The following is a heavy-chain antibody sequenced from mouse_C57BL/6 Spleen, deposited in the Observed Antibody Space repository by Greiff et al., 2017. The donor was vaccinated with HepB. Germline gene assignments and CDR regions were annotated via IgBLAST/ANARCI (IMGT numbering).Heavy chain of an antibody. CDR2: IYPGSGNT. CDR1: GYTFTDYY. D-gene: IGHD2-3*01. Sequence: QVQLKESGAELVRPGASVKLSCKASGYTFTDYYINWVKQRPGQGLEWIARIYPGSGNTYYNEKFKGKATLTAEKSSSTAYMQLSSLTSEDSAVYFCAREGYYARYFDYWGQGTTLTVSS. V-gene: IGHV1-76*01. CDR3: AREGYYARYFDY. J-gene: IGHJ2*01.